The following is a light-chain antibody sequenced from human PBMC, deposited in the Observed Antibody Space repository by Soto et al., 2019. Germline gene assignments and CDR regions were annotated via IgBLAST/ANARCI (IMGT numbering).Light chain of an antibody. CDR3: QQRSNWPT. Sequence: EIVLTQSPATLSLSPGERATLSCRASQSVSSYLAWYQQKPGQAPRLLIYDASNRATGIPARFSGSGSGTDFTLTISSLETEDCAVYYCQQRSNWPTFGPGTKVDIK. CDR2: DAS. CDR1: QSVSSY. V-gene: IGKV3-11*01. J-gene: IGKJ3*01.